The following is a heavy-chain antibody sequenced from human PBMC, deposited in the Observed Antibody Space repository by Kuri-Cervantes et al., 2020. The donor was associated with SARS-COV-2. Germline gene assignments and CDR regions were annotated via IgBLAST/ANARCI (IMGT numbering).Heavy chain of an antibody. D-gene: IGHD2-15*01. CDR1: GFTFSSYA. CDR2: ICGSGGST. CDR3: AKWGGYCSGGSCSLPFQH. Sequence: GGSLRLSCAASGFTFSSYAMSWVRQAPGKGLEWVSAICGSGGSTYYADSVKGRFTISRDNSKNTLYLQMNSLRAEDTAVYYCAKWGGYCSGGSCSLPFQHWGQGTLVTVSS. J-gene: IGHJ1*01. V-gene: IGHV3-23*01.